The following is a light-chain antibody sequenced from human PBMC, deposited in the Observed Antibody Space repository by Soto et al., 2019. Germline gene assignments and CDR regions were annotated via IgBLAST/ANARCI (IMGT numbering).Light chain of an antibody. CDR1: EIVSRNF. Sequence: EIVLTQSPGTLSLSPGERATVSCRASEIVSRNFLAWYQQKPGRAPRLLIYGASSRAAGIPDRFSGSGSGTDFTLTISRLEPEDFAMYYCQQYGASPRTFGQGTKVDIK. V-gene: IGKV3-20*01. CDR2: GAS. J-gene: IGKJ1*01. CDR3: QQYGASPRT.